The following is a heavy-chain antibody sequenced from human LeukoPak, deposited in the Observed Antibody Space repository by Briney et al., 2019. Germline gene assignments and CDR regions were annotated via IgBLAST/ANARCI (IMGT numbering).Heavy chain of an antibody. CDR3: ARAPYCSGGSCYSGGLY. Sequence: PSETLSLTCTVSGGSISSGDYYWSWIRQPPGKGLEWIGYIYYSGSTYYNPSLKSRVTISVDTSKNQFSLKLSSVTAADTAVYYCARAPYCSGGSCYSGGLYWGQGTLVTVSS. CDR2: IYYSGST. V-gene: IGHV4-30-4*01. CDR1: GGSISSGDYY. D-gene: IGHD2-15*01. J-gene: IGHJ4*02.